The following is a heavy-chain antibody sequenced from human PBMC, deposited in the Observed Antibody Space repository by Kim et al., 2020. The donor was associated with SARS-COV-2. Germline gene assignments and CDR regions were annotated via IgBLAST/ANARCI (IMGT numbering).Heavy chain of an antibody. V-gene: IGHV3-11*01. D-gene: IGHD5-12*01. Sequence: YYADSVKGRFTIPRDNAKNSLYLQMNSLRADDTAVYYCARIYDGGDYWGQGTLVTVSS. J-gene: IGHJ4*02. CDR3: ARIYDGGDY.